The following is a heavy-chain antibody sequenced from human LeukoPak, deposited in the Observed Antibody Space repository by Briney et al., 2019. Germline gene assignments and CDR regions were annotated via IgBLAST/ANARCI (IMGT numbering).Heavy chain of an antibody. CDR1: GDSIRSGDYY. V-gene: IGHV4-61*02. CDR3: ARDPSTGWNWFDR. D-gene: IGHD2-15*01. CDR2: ISSSGST. J-gene: IGHJ5*02. Sequence: TLSLTCTVCGDSIRSGDYYWRWIRQPGGKGLEWIGRISSSGSTNYNPSLKSRVTISVDTSKNQFSLKLTSVTAADTAVYYCARDPSTGWNWFDRWGQGILVTVSS.